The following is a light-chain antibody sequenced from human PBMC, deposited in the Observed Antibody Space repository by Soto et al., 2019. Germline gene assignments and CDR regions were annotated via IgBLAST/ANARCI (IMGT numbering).Light chain of an antibody. J-gene: IGLJ3*02. CDR3: CSYALSRPVV. CDR1: NNNIGNYNL. CDR2: EVS. V-gene: IGLV2-23*02. Sequence: QSVLTQPASVSGSPGQSITISCTGSNNNIGNYNLVSWCQQHPGKAPKLMIYEVSERPSGVSSRFSGSKSGNTASLTISGLQAEDEADYYCCSYALSRPVVFGGGTKLTVL.